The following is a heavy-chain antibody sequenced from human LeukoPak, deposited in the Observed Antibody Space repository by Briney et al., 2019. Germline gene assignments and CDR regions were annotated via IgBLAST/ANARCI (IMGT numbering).Heavy chain of an antibody. CDR3: ARQTGSGLFLLP. CDR2: IYYTGNT. V-gene: IGHV4-34*01. D-gene: IGHD3/OR15-3a*01. J-gene: IGHJ4*02. CDR1: GGSFGGYY. Sequence: SETLSLACAVYGGSFGGYYWSWIRQPPGKGLEWIGSIYYTGNTYYNASVKSQVSISIDTSKNQFSLRLTSVTAADTAVYFCARQTGSGLFLLPGGQGTLVTVSS.